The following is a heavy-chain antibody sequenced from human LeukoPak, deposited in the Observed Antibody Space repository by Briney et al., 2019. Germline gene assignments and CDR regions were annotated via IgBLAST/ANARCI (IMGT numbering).Heavy chain of an antibody. J-gene: IGHJ4*02. V-gene: IGHV3-23*01. CDR1: RFTFNSYA. CDR3: AKVGYGDLDH. Sequence: GGSLRLSCAASRFTFNSYAMTWVRQAPGKGLAWVSSISGSGEFTDYADSVKGRFTISRDNPENTVYLQMSSLRVDDTATYFCAKVGYGDLDHWGQGVLVPVSS. CDR2: ISGSGEFT. D-gene: IGHD4-17*01.